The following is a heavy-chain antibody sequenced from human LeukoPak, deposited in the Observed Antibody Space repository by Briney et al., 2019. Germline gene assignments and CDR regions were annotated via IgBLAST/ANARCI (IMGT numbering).Heavy chain of an antibody. D-gene: IGHD4-23*01. V-gene: IGHV4-34*01. CDR1: GGSFSGYY. CDR3: ARVYGGTPTSYMDV. J-gene: IGHJ6*03. Sequence: PSETLSLTCAVYGGSFSGYYWSWIRQPPGKGLEWIGEINHSGSTNYNPSLKSRVTISVGTSKKQFSLKLSSVTVADTAMYYCARVYGGTPTSYMDVWGKGTTVTVSS. CDR2: INHSGST.